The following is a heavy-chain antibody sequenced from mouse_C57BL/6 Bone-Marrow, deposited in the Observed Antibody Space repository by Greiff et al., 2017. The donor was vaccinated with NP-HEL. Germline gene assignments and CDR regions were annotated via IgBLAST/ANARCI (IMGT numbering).Heavy chain of an antibody. Sequence: VQLQQSGPVLVKPGASVKMSCKASGYTFTDYYMNWVKQSHGKSLEWIGVINPYNGGTSYNQKFKGKATLTVDKSSSTAYMELNSLTSEDSAVYYCAHYYGTGYAMDYWGQGTSVTVSS. J-gene: IGHJ4*01. CDR2: INPYNGGT. V-gene: IGHV1-19*01. CDR1: GYTFTDYY. CDR3: AHYYGTGYAMDY. D-gene: IGHD1-1*01.